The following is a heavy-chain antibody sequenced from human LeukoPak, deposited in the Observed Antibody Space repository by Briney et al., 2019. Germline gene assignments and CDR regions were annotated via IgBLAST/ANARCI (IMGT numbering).Heavy chain of an antibody. CDR1: GGSFSGYY. V-gene: IGHV4-34*01. J-gene: IGHJ6*02. Sequence: SEALSLTCAVYGGSFSGYYWSWIRQPPGKGLEWIGEINHSGSTNYNPSLKSRVTISVDTSKNQFSLKLSSVTAADTAVYYCAKRSYYYGMDVWGQGTTVTVSS. CDR3: AKRSYYYGMDV. CDR2: INHSGST.